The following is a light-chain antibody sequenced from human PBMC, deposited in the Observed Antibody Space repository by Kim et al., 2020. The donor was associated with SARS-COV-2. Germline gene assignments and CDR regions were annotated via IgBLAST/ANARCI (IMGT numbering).Light chain of an antibody. V-gene: IGKV4-1*01. CDR2: WAS. CDR3: QRYYSAPPWT. CDR1: QSVLYISNNKNY. Sequence: DIVMTQSPDSLAVSLGERATINCKSSQSVLYISNNKNYLAWYQQKPGQPPKLLIYWASTRESGVPERFSGSGSGTHFTLTISSLQAEDVAVYYCQRYYSAPPWTFGQGTKVDIK. J-gene: IGKJ1*01.